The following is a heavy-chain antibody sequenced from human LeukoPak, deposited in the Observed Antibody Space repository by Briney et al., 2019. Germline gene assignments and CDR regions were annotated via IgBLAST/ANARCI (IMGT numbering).Heavy chain of an antibody. Sequence: ASVKVSCKASGYTFSGFYIHWVRQAPGQGLEWMGWINPNSGGINYAQKFQGRVTMTRDTSISTAYMELSRLRSDDTAVYYCARGIYGGNSPLVDYWGQGTLVTVSS. CDR1: GYTFSGFY. J-gene: IGHJ4*02. V-gene: IGHV1-2*02. CDR2: INPNSGGI. CDR3: ARGIYGGNSPLVDY. D-gene: IGHD4-23*01.